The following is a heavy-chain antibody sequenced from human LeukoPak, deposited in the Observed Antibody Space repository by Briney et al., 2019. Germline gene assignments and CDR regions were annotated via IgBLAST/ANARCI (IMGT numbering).Heavy chain of an antibody. D-gene: IGHD6-19*01. CDR3: AKDTIPIAVAGTLFDY. CDR2: IRYDGSNK. CDR1: GFTFSSYG. V-gene: IGHV3-30*02. Sequence: GGSLRLSCAASGFTFSSYGMHWVRQAPGKGLEWVAFIRYDGSNKYYADSVKGRFTISRDNSKNTLYLQMNSLRAEDTAVYYCAKDTIPIAVAGTLFDYWGQGTLVTVSS. J-gene: IGHJ4*02.